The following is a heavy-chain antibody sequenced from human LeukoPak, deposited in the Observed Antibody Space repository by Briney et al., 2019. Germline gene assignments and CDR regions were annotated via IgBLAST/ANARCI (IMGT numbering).Heavy chain of an antibody. Sequence: GGSLRLSCAASGFTFSTYNLNWVRQAPGTGLEWVSSISSGSSHINYADSVKGRFTISRDNTKNSLYLQISSLRADDTAVYYCVRDHDSNSGAFHFWGQGTMVTVSS. J-gene: IGHJ3*01. D-gene: IGHD6-6*01. CDR1: GFTFSTYN. V-gene: IGHV3-21*01. CDR2: ISSGSSHI. CDR3: VRDHDSNSGAFHF.